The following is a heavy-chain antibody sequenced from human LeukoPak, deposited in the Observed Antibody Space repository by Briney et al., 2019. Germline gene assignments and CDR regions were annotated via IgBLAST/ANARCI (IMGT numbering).Heavy chain of an antibody. V-gene: IGHV3-23*01. CDR3: AQMQGYSFHY. J-gene: IGHJ4*02. D-gene: IGHD5-24*01. CDR1: GVTFSIYA. Sequence: GGSLRLSCAASGVTFSIYAMSWVRQAPGMGLEWVSPITGSGGTTYYADAVKGRLTISRDNSKNTLFLQVNSLRAEDTALYYCAQMQGYSFHYWGQGTLVTVSS. CDR2: ITGSGGTT.